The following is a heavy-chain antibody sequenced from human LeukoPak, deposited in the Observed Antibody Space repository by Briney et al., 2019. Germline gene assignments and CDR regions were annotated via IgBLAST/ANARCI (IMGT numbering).Heavy chain of an antibody. D-gene: IGHD3-10*01. CDR3: ARFATYYYGSGSYYFFDY. CDR1: GFTVSSNY. CDR2: IYSGGST. V-gene: IGHV3-66*01. Sequence: GGSLRLSCAASGFTVSSNYMSWVRQAPGKGLEWVSVIYSGGSTYYADSVKGRFTISRDNSKNTLYLQMNSLRAEDTAVYYCARFATYYYGSGSYYFFDYWGQGTLVTVSS. J-gene: IGHJ4*02.